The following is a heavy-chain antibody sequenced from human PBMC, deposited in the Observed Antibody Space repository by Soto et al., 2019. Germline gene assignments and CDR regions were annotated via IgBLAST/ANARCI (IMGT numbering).Heavy chain of an antibody. J-gene: IGHJ4*02. CDR1: GDSFTSYG. V-gene: IGHV1-18*01. CDR2: ITTDKGKT. Sequence: GAPLKVSCKTSGDSFTSYGISWVRQAPGQGLEWMGWITTDKGKTTYAQKFQGRVTMTTDTSTSTAYMEMRSLRSDDTDVYYCATRSTAFDYWGQGTLVTVSS. CDR3: ATRSTAFDY.